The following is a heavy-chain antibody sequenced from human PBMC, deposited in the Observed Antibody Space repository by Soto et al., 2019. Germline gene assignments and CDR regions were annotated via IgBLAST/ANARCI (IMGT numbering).Heavy chain of an antibody. CDR2: IWYDGSNK. Sequence: QVQLVESGGGVVQPGRSLRLSCAASGFTFSSYGMHWVRQAPGKGLEWVAVIWYDGSNKYYADSVKGRFTISRDNSKNTLYLQMNSLRAEDTAVYYCARDKLIVGATHFDYWGQGTLVTVSS. V-gene: IGHV3-33*01. J-gene: IGHJ4*02. CDR1: GFTFSSYG. CDR3: ARDKLIVGATHFDY. D-gene: IGHD1-26*01.